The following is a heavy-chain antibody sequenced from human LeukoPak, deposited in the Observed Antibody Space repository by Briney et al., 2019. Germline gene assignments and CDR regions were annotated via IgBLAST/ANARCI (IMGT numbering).Heavy chain of an antibody. CDR1: GYTFTSYG. CDR2: ISAYNGNT. D-gene: IGHD2-2*01. J-gene: IGHJ6*03. V-gene: IGHV1-18*01. Sequence: GASVKVSCKASGYTFTSYGISWVRQAPGQGLEWMGWISAYNGNTNYAQKLQGRVTMTTDTSTSTAYMELRSLRSDDTAVYYCARAIVVVPAAYPYYMDVWGKGTTVTVSS. CDR3: ARAIVVVPAAYPYYMDV.